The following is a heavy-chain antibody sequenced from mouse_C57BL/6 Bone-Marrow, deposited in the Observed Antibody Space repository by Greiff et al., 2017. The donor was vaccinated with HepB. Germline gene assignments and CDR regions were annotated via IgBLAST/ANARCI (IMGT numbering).Heavy chain of an antibody. CDR2: IDPENGDT. J-gene: IGHJ3*01. V-gene: IGHV14-4*01. CDR3: TTDDYEGFAY. D-gene: IGHD2-4*01. Sequence: VQLQQSGAELVRPGASVKLSCTASGFNIKDDYMHWVKQRPEQGLEWIGWIDPENGDTEYASKFQGKATITADTSSNTAYLQLSSLISEDTAVYYCTTDDYEGFAYWGQGTLVTVSA. CDR1: GFNIKDDY.